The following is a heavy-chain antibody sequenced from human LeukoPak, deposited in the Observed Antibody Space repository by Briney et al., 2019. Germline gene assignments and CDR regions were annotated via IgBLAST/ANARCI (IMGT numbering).Heavy chain of an antibody. CDR2: IYHSGST. Sequence: SETLSLTCTVSGYSISSGYYWGWIRQPPGQGLEWIGSIYHSGSTYYNPSLKSRVTISVDTSKNQFSLKLSSVTAADTAVYYCARHMCPSCYNAPLYWGQGTLVTVSS. V-gene: IGHV4-38-2*02. CDR3: ARHMCPSCYNAPLY. CDR1: GYSISSGYY. D-gene: IGHD2-2*02. J-gene: IGHJ4*02.